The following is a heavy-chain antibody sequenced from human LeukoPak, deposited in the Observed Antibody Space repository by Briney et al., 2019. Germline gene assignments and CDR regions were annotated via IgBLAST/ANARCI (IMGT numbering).Heavy chain of an antibody. CDR1: GGSFSGYY. V-gene: IGHV4-34*01. D-gene: IGHD5-18*01. Sequence: PSETLSLTCAVYGGSFSGYYWSWIRQPPGKGLEWIGEINHSGSTNYNPSPKSRVTISVDTSKNQFSLKLSSVTAADTAVYYCARAVIQLWLKRWYFDLWGRGTLVTVSS. J-gene: IGHJ2*01. CDR2: INHSGST. CDR3: ARAVIQLWLKRWYFDL.